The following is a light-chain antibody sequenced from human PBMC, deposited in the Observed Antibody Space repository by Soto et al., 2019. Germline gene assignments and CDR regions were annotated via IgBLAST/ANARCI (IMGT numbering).Light chain of an antibody. CDR3: QQYNSYSTFGPAT. J-gene: IGKJ1*01. Sequence: DIQMTQSPSTLSASVGDRVTITCRAIQSISTWLAWYQQKPGKAPKLLIYSASDLESGVPSRFSGSGFGTEFTLTITSLQPDDFATYYCQQYNSYSTFGPATFGQGTKVDIK. CDR1: QSISTW. CDR2: SAS. V-gene: IGKV1-5*03.